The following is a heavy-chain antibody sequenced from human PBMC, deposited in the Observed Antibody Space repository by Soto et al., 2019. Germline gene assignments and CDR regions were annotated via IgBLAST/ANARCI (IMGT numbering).Heavy chain of an antibody. Sequence: PGGSLRLSCAASGFTFSNYAMHWVRQAPGKGLEWLAVILYDGSNKHYADSVKGRFTISRDNSKNTLYLQMSSLRGEDTAVYYCARGDAVDIWGQGTMVTVSS. V-gene: IGHV3-30*04. CDR3: ARGDAVDI. CDR2: ILYDGSNK. CDR1: GFTFSNYA. J-gene: IGHJ3*02.